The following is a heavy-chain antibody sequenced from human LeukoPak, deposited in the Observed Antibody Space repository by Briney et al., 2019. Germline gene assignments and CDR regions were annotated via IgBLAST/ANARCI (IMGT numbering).Heavy chain of an antibody. Sequence: PSETLSLTCTVSGGSISSSSYYWGWIRQPPGKGLEWIGSIYYSGSTYYNPSLKSRVTISVDTSKNQFSLKLSSVTAADTAVYYCARVGVVDYWGQGTLVTVSS. CDR3: ARVGVVDY. V-gene: IGHV4-39*07. J-gene: IGHJ4*02. CDR1: GGSISSSSYY. CDR2: IYYSGST. D-gene: IGHD3-10*01.